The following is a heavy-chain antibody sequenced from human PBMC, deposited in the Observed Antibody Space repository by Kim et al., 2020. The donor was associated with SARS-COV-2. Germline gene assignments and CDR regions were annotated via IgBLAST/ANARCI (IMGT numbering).Heavy chain of an antibody. CDR2: ISGSGGST. J-gene: IGHJ3*02. CDR3: AKFTQSTVTSPTENAFDI. D-gene: IGHD4-17*01. V-gene: IGHV3-23*01. Sequence: GGSLRLSCAASGFTFSSYAMSWVRQAPGKGLEWVSAISGSGGSTYYADSVKGRFTISRDNSKNTLYLQMNSLRAEDTAVYYCAKFTQSTVTSPTENAFDIWGQGTMVTVSS. CDR1: GFTFSSYA.